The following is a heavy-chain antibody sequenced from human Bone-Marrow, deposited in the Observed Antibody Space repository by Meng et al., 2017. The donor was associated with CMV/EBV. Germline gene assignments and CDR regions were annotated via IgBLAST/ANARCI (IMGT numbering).Heavy chain of an antibody. Sequence: SETLSLTCTVSGGSISSYYWSWIRQPPGKGLEWIGEINHSGSTNYNPSLKSRVTISVDTSKNQFSLKLSSVTAADTAVYYCASQPRRWFDPWGQGTLVTGSS. CDR2: INHSGST. CDR1: GGSISSYY. CDR3: ASQPRRWFDP. V-gene: IGHV4-34*01. J-gene: IGHJ5*01.